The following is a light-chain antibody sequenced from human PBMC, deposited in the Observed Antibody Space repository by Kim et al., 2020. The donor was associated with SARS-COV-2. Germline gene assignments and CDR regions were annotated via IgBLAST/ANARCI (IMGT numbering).Light chain of an antibody. V-gene: IGKV3-11*01. Sequence: SLSPGDRATLSCRASQSVDGYLAWLQQKPGQAPRLLISNASNRAAGVPARFSGSGSGTDFTLSISSLEPEDFAVYYCQQRRKSITFGQGTRLEIK. CDR1: QSVDGY. CDR3: QQRRKSIT. CDR2: NAS. J-gene: IGKJ5*01.